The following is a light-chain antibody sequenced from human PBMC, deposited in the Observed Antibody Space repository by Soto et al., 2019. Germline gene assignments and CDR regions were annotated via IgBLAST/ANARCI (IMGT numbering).Light chain of an antibody. CDR1: QSVSSN. V-gene: IGKV3-15*01. CDR2: GAS. J-gene: IGKJ1*01. Sequence: EIVLTQSPATLSVSPGERATLSCRASQSVSSNLAWYQQKPGQAPRLLIYGASTRATGIPARFSGSGSGTEFTLTLSSMQSEDFAVSYCQQYTNWPPLTFGQGTKVEIK. CDR3: QQYTNWPPLT.